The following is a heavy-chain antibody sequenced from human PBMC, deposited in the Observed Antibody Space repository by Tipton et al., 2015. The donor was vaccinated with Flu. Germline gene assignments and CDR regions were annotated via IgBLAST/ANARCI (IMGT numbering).Heavy chain of an antibody. CDR3: ARDPSLGMPDYFDL. J-gene: IGHJ4*02. D-gene: IGHD2-2*01. CDR2: IYNNAYT. Sequence: TLSLTCTVSGGFFSSYYWGWIRQPPGKGLEWIGYIYNNAYTKYNPSLKSRVTISVDTSKKQFSLQVRSVTAADTAVYYCARDPSLGMPDYFDLWGQGTLVTASS. V-gene: IGHV4-59*12. CDR1: GGFFSSYY.